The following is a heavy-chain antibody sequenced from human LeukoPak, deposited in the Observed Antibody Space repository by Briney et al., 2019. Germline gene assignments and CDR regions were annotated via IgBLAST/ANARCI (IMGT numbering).Heavy chain of an antibody. D-gene: IGHD5-18*01. Sequence: GGSLRLSCAASGFTFSSYSMNWVRQAPGKGLEWVSSISSSSSCIYYADSVKGRFTISRDNAKNSLYLQMNSLRAEDTAVYYCARHRSYGFGFWGQGTLVTVSS. J-gene: IGHJ4*02. CDR1: GFTFSSYS. V-gene: IGHV3-21*01. CDR2: ISSSSSCI. CDR3: ARHRSYGFGF.